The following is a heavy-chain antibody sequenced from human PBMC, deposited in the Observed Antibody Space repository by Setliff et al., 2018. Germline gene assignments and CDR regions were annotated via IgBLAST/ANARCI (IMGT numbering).Heavy chain of an antibody. J-gene: IGHJ4*02. V-gene: IGHV1-18*04. CDR3: ARDLGDLVATILSFFDY. CDR2: MSVY. D-gene: IGHD5-12*01. CDR1: GYTFNNYG. Sequence: VASVKVSCKASGYTFNNYGINWVRQAPGQGFEWMGWMSVYAQKFQGRVTMTTDTSTSTAYMELMSLTSDDTALYFCARDLGDLVATILSFFDYWGQGTLVTVSS.